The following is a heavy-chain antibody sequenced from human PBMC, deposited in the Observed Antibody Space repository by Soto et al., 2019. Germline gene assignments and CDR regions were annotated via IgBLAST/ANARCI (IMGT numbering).Heavy chain of an antibody. CDR3: ARSIDP. V-gene: IGHV4-31*03. Sequence: QVQLQESGPGLVKPSQTLSLTCTVSGGPISRGGYHWGWIRQHPGKGLEWIGYIYYSGSNYYNPSLKSRVTISVDTSKNQFSLKLSSVTAADTAVYYCARSIDPWGQGTLVTVSS. CDR1: GGPISRGGYH. J-gene: IGHJ5*02. CDR2: IYYSGSN.